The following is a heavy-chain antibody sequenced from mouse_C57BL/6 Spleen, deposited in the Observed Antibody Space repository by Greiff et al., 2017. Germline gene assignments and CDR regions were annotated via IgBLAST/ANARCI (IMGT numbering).Heavy chain of an antibody. CDR1: GYTFTDYY. Sequence: VQLQQSGPVLVKPGASVKMSCKASGYTFTDYYMNWVKQSHGKSLEWIGVINPYNGGTSYNQKFKGKATLTVDKSSSTAYMELNSLTSEDSAVYYCAKGGLRYYAMDYWGQGTSVTVSS. CDR3: AKGGLRYYAMDY. CDR2: INPYNGGT. V-gene: IGHV1-19*01. D-gene: IGHD2-2*01. J-gene: IGHJ4*01.